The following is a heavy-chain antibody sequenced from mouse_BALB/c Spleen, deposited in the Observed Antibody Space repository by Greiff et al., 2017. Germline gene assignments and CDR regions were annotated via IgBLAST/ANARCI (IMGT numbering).Heavy chain of an antibody. J-gene: IGHJ2*01. Sequence: EVKVEESGGGLVQPGGSLRLSCATSGFTFTDYYMSWVRQPPGKALEWLGFIRNKANGYTTEYSASVKGRFTISRDNFQSILYLQMNTLRAEDSATSYCAIEKDYYGSSSYYFDYWGQGTTLTVPS. CDR3: AIEKDYYGSSSYYFDY. CDR1: GFTFTDYY. V-gene: IGHV7-3*02. CDR2: IRNKANGYTT. D-gene: IGHD1-1*01.